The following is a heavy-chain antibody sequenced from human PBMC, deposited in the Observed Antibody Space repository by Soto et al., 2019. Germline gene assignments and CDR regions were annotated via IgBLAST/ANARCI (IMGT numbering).Heavy chain of an antibody. CDR1: GGSISSGGYY. J-gene: IGHJ4*02. D-gene: IGHD1-1*01. CDR2: IYYSGST. CDR3: VKKTDGKNPFDY. Sequence: SETLSLTCTVSGGSISSGGYYWSWIRQHPGKGLEWIGYIYYSGSTYYNPSLKSRVTISVDVSENQFSLKLSSVTAVDTAVYYCVKKTDGKNPFDYWGPGTLVTVSS. V-gene: IGHV4-31*09.